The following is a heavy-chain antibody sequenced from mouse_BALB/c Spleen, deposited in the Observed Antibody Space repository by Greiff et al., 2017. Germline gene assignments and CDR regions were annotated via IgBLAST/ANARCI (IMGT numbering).Heavy chain of an antibody. Sequence: EVQRVESGGGLVTPGGSLKLSCAASGFAFSSYDMSWVRQTPEKRLEWVAYISSGGGSTYYPDTVKGRFTISRDNAKNTLFLQMSSLKSEDTAMYYCARLDSAWFAYWGQGTLVTVSA. CDR2: ISSGGGST. J-gene: IGHJ3*01. CDR3: ARLDSAWFAY. CDR1: GFAFSSYD. V-gene: IGHV5-12-1*01. D-gene: IGHD2-13*01.